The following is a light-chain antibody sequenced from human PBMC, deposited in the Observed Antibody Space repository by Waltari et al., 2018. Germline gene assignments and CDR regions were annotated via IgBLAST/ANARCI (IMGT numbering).Light chain of an antibody. Sequence: SALTQPASVSGSPGQSITIPCTGTSRDIGTYNYATWYQQHPGKAPKPMIYDVNKRPSGVSYRFSGSKSGNTASLTISGLQAEDEADYYCSSYSRITTSVVFGGGTKLTVL. CDR2: DVN. V-gene: IGLV2-14*01. CDR1: SRDIGTYNY. CDR3: SSYSRITTSVV. J-gene: IGLJ3*02.